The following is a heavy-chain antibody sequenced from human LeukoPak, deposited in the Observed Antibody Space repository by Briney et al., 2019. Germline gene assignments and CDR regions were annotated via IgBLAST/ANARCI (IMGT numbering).Heavy chain of an antibody. V-gene: IGHV4-34*01. CDR2: INHSGST. J-gene: IGHJ4*02. Sequence: PSETLSLTCAVYGGSFSGYYWSWIRQPPGKGLEWIGEINHSGSTNYNPSLKSRVTISVDTSKNQFSLKLSSVTAADTAVYYCARDVHSGYDFDYWGQGTLVTVSS. CDR3: ARDVHSGYDFDY. D-gene: IGHD5-12*01. CDR1: GGSFSGYY.